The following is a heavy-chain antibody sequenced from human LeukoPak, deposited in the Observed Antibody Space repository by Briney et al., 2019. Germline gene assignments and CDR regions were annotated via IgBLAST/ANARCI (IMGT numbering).Heavy chain of an antibody. CDR2: IYYNGST. Sequence: SETLSLTCTVSGGSISSSSFYWGWIRQPPGTGLEWIGNIYYNGSTYYNPSLKSRVTISVDTSKNQFSLKLSSVTAADTAVYYCARPGGYCTGGSCYTPSSWFDPWGQGTLVTVSS. CDR3: ARPGGYCTGGSCYTPSSWFDP. CDR1: GGSISSSSFY. V-gene: IGHV4-39*01. D-gene: IGHD2-15*01. J-gene: IGHJ5*02.